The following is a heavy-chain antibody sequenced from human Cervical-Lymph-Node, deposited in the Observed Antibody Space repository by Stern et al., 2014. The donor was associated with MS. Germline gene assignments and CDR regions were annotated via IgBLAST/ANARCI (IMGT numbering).Heavy chain of an antibody. CDR3: AAPVSVTVGAMDV. V-gene: IGHV1-69*05. Sequence: QDQLVQSGAEVKKPGSSVKVSCKASGGAFNTYPINWVRQARGRALEWMGGIIPIFGTPNYAQRVKGRVTIGTAETTTPAYMELSSLTYEDTAVYYCAAPVSVTVGAMDVWGQGTAVTVSS. CDR2: IIPIFGTP. J-gene: IGHJ6*02. D-gene: IGHD2-21*02. CDR1: GGAFNTYP.